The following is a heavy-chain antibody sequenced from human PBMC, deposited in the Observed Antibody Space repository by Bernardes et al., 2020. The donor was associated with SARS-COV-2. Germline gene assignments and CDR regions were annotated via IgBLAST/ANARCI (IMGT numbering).Heavy chain of an antibody. D-gene: IGHD3-22*01. CDR1: GFSLSNYG. CDR2: IWYDGSNK. V-gene: IGHV3-33*01. J-gene: IGHJ4*02. CDR3: ARREYYYDSGGYYPFDC. Sequence: GGSLRLSCTASGFSLSNYGMHWVRQAPGKGLEWVAAIWYDGSNKNYADSVKGRFTISRDNSKNTLYLQMNSLTAEDTAVYYCARREYYYDSGGYYPFDCWGQGTVVTVSS.